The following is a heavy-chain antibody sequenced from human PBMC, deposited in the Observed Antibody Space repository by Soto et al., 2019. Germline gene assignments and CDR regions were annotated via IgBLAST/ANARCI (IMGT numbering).Heavy chain of an antibody. J-gene: IGHJ6*04. V-gene: IGHV1-18*01. D-gene: IGHD2-21*01. CDR2: ISPYTGNT. CDR3: VVVDSYVVTTPLYV. Sequence: QVQLVQSGDEVKKPGASVKVSCKASGYIFVNYGIAWLRQAPGQGLGWMGWISPYTGNTYSATKIQGRLTITTDTSTSTAYMARWSLSYAGTAVYCCVVVDSYVVTTPLYVWGGGTTVTGSS. CDR1: GYIFVNYG.